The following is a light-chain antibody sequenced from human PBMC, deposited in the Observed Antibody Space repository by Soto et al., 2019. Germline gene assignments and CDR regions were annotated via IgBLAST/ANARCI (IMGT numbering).Light chain of an antibody. CDR2: GAS. V-gene: IGKV3D-15*01. Sequence: EIVMTQSPATLSVSPGERATLSCRASQDVNIYLAWYQQKPGQAPRLLIYGASTRATGIPARFSGSGSGTEFTLTISSLQSEYFAVYYCQQYNNWPLTFGGGTNVEIK. CDR1: QDVNIY. CDR3: QQYNNWPLT. J-gene: IGKJ4*01.